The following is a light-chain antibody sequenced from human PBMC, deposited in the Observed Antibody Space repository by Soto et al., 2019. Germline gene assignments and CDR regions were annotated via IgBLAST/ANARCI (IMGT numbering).Light chain of an antibody. J-gene: IGKJ1*01. Sequence: EIVMTQSPATLSVSPGERATLSCRASQSVNSNYLAWYQQKPGQAPRLLIYDASNRATGIPARFSGSGSGTDFTLTISSLEPEDFAVYYCQQRSNWPRTFGQGTKVEIK. CDR1: QSVNSNY. CDR2: DAS. V-gene: IGKV3-11*01. CDR3: QQRSNWPRT.